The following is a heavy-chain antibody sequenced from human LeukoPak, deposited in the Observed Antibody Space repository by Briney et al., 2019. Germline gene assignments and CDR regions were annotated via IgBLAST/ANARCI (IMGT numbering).Heavy chain of an antibody. CDR1: GGSISSYY. D-gene: IGHD2-21*01. J-gene: IGHJ6*02. V-gene: IGHV4-59*08. Sequence: SETLSLTCTVSGGSISSYYWSWIRQPPGKGLEWIGYIYYSGSTNYNPSLKSRVTISVDTSKNQFSLKLSSVTAADTAVYYRARLNSRDPHYYYYYGMDVWGQGTTVTVSS. CDR3: ARLNSRDPHYYYYYGMDV. CDR2: IYYSGST.